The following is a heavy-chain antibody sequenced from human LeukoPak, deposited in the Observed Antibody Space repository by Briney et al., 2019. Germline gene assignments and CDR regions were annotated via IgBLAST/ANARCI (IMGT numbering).Heavy chain of an antibody. CDR2: VNYDGTTT. D-gene: IGHD2-2*02. CDR1: GFNFSSYW. V-gene: IGHV3-74*01. J-gene: IGHJ4*02. Sequence: GGSLRLSCAASGFNFSSYWMHWVRQAPGKGLVWISRVNYDGTTTSYADSVKGRFTISRDNAKNTLYLQMNSLRAEDTAAFYCARYTDYYFDYWGQGTLVTVSS. CDR3: ARYTDYYFDY.